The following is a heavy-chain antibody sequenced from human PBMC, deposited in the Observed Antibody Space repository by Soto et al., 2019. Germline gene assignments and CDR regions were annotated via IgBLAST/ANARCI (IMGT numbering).Heavy chain of an antibody. J-gene: IGHJ4*02. V-gene: IGHV3-33*01. CDR2: IWYDGSNK. CDR1: GFTFSSYG. D-gene: IGHD4-4*01. Sequence: GGSLRLSCAASGFTFSSYGMHWVRQAPGKGLEWVAVIWYDGSNKYYADSVKGRFTISRDNSKNTLYLQMNSLRAEDTAVYYCARDNYREACFDYWGQGTLVTVSS. CDR3: ARDNYREACFDY.